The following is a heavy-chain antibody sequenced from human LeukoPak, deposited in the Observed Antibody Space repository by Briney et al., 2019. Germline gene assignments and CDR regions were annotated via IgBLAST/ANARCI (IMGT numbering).Heavy chain of an antibody. CDR3: ALGYNDIWEL. V-gene: IGHV4-4*02. CDR2: INHSGST. D-gene: IGHD5-24*01. Sequence: SGTLSLTCAVSSGSISSSTWWSWVRQPPGKGLEWIGEINHSGSTHYTPSLKSRVTISVDTSGNKFSLKMISVTAADAAVYYCALGYNDIWELWGRGTLVTVSS. CDR1: SGSISSSTW. J-gene: IGHJ4*02.